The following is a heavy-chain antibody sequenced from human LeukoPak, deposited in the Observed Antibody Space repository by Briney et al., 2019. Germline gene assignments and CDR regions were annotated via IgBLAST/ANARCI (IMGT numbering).Heavy chain of an antibody. D-gene: IGHD3-10*02. J-gene: IGHJ6*04. Sequence: GGSLRLSCAASGFTFSAYAMNWVRQAPGKGLEWVSVISVSGRSTYYADSVKGRFTISRDNSRNTLYLHMNSLRAEDTAVYYCAELGITMIGGVWGKGTTVTISS. CDR2: ISVSGRST. CDR3: AELGITMIGGV. V-gene: IGHV3-23*01. CDR1: GFTFSAYA.